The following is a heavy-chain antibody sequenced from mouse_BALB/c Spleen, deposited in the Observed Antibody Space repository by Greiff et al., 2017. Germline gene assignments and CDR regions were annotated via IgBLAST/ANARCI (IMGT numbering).Heavy chain of an antibody. CDR2: ISSGGSYT. J-gene: IGHJ4*01. Sequence: EVQLVESGGGLVKPGGSLKLSCAASGFTFSSYAMSWVRQSPEKRLEWVADISSGGSYTYYPDSVTGRFTISRDNAKNTLYLEMSSLRSEDTAMYYCAREETHSAMDYWGQGTTVTVSS. CDR3: AREETHSAMDY. CDR1: GFTFSSYA. V-gene: IGHV5-9-4*01.